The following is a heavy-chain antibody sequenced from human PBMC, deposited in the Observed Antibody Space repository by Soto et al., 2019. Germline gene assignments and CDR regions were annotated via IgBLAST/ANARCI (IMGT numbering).Heavy chain of an antibody. CDR2: IYYSGST. J-gene: IGHJ4*02. D-gene: IGHD5-18*01. V-gene: IGHV4-30-4*01. Sequence: LSLTCTVSGGSISSGDYYWSWIRQPPGKGLEWIGYIYYSGSTYYNPSLKSRVTISVDTSKNQFSLKLSSVTAADTAVYYCASRPGYSYGSENFDYWGQGTLVTVSS. CDR3: ASRPGYSYGSENFDY. CDR1: GGSISSGDYY.